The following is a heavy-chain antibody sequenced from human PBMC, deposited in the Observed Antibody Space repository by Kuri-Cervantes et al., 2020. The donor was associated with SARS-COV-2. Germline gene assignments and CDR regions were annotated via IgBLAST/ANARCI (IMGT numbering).Heavy chain of an antibody. CDR3: ARGGYYDTSGYYPYYFDN. CDR2: IYYSRST. D-gene: IGHD3-22*01. Sequence: SETLSLTSAVSGYSISSGYYWGWIRQPTGKGLEWIGYIYYSRSTNYNPSLKSLVTISLDTYKNQFSLKLRFVTDADTAVFYCARGGYYDTSGYYPYYFDNWGKGTLVTVSS. J-gene: IGHJ4*02. CDR1: GYSISSGYY. V-gene: IGHV4-61*01.